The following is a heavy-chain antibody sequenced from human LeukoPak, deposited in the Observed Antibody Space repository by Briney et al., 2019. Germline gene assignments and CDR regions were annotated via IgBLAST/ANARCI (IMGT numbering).Heavy chain of an antibody. J-gene: IGHJ5*02. D-gene: IGHD3-22*01. CDR3: ARVIVETGANYFDP. CDR1: GYTFTSYG. Sequence: ASVKVSCKASGYTFTSYGITWVRQAPGQGLEWMGWISPYNGNTNYAQKLKGRVTMTTDTSTSTAYVELRSLRSDDTAVYYCARVIVETGANYFDPWGQGTLVTVS. CDR2: ISPYNGNT. V-gene: IGHV1-18*04.